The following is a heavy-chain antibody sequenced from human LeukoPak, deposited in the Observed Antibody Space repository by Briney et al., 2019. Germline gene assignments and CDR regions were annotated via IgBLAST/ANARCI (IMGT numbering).Heavy chain of an antibody. V-gene: IGHV3-30*04. J-gene: IGHJ4*02. CDR3: ARDRSYSNYVVSALDY. D-gene: IGHD4-11*01. CDR1: GFTFSSYA. Sequence: GRSLRLSCAASGFTFSSYAMHWVRQAPGKGLEWVAVISYDGSNKYYADSVKGRFTISRDNSKNTLYLQMNSLRAEDTAVYYCARDRSYSNYVVSALDYWGQGTLVTVSS. CDR2: ISYDGSNK.